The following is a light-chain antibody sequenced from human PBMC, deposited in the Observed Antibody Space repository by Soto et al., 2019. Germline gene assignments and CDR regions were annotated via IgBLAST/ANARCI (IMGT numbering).Light chain of an antibody. CDR3: SSYTSSSTWV. V-gene: IGLV2-14*01. Sequence: QSALTQPASVSGSPGQSIAISCTGTSSDVGGYNYVSWYQQHPGKTPNLMIYDVSNRPSGVSNRFSGSKSGNTAFLTISGLQAEDEADYYCSSYTSSSTWVFGGGTQLTVL. CDR2: DVS. CDR1: SSDVGGYNY. J-gene: IGLJ3*02.